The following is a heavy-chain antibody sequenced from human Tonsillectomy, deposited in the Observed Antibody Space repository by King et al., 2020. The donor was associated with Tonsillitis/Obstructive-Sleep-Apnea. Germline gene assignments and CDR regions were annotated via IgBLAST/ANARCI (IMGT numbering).Heavy chain of an antibody. V-gene: IGHV3-23*04. CDR3: AKDSPPYDFWSGYYDYYYYGMDV. CDR1: GFTFSSYA. J-gene: IGHJ6*02. D-gene: IGHD3-3*01. Sequence: VQLVESGGGLVQPGGSLRLSCAASGFTFSSYAMSWVRQAPGKGLEWVSAISGSGGSTYYADSVKGRFTISRDNSKNTLYLQMNSLRAEDTAVYYCAKDSPPYDFWSGYYDYYYYGMDVWGQGTTVTVSS. CDR2: ISGSGGST.